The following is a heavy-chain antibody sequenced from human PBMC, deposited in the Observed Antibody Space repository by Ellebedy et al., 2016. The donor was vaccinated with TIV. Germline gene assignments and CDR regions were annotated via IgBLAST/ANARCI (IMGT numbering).Heavy chain of an antibody. Sequence: LSLTXXASGFTVSNNYMNWVRQAPGKGLEWVSLIYSGGSTHYADSVRGRFTISRDYSKNTLYLQMNSLRAEDTAVYYCASNGDKGYWGQGTLVTVSS. CDR3: ASNGDKGY. CDR2: IYSGGST. J-gene: IGHJ4*02. CDR1: GFTVSNNY. D-gene: IGHD4-23*01. V-gene: IGHV3-53*01.